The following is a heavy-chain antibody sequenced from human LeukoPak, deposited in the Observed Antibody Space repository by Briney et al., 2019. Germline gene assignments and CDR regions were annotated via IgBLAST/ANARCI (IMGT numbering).Heavy chain of an antibody. CDR3: ARSPGGYYYGMDV. CDR2: ISSSSSYI. V-gene: IGHV3-21*01. D-gene: IGHD3-10*01. Sequence: GGSLSLSCAASGFTFSSYSMNWVRQAPGKGLEWVSSISSSSSYIYYADSVKGRFTISRDNAKNSLYLQMNSLRAEDTAVYYCARSPGGYYYGMDVWGQGTTVTVSS. CDR1: GFTFSSYS. J-gene: IGHJ6*02.